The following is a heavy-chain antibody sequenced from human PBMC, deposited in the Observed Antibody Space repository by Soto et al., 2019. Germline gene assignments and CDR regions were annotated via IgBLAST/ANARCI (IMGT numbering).Heavy chain of an antibody. V-gene: IGHV3-48*04. CDR1: GFTFSSYS. CDR2: ISSSSSTI. CDR3: ARSLTTALLGYFDY. D-gene: IGHD4-17*01. J-gene: IGHJ4*02. Sequence: SLRLSCAASGFTFSSYSMNWVRQAPGKGLEWVSYISSSSSTIYYADSVKGRFTISRDNAKNTLYLQMNSLRAEDTAVYYCARSLTTALLGYFDYWGQGTLVTVSS.